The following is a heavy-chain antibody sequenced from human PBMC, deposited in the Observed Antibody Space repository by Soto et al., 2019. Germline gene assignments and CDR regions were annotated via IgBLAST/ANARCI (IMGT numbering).Heavy chain of an antibody. J-gene: IGHJ4*02. CDR3: ARDGGRHSGGIDY. Sequence: QVQLVQSGGEVKKPGSSVKVSCKASGGTFSSYSINWVRQAPGQGLEWMGEIIPIFGTENYAQKFQGRVTMTADESTSTAYMELSSLSSEDTAVYYCARDGGRHSGGIDYWGQGTLVTVSS. CDR1: GGTFSSYS. D-gene: IGHD1-26*01. V-gene: IGHV1-69*01. CDR2: IIPIFGTE.